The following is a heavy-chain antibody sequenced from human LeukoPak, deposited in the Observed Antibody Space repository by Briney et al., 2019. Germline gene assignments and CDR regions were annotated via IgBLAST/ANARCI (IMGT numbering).Heavy chain of an antibody. V-gene: IGHV3-21*01. Sequence: PGGSLRLSCAASGFTFSSYSMNWVRQAPGKGLEWVSSISSSSSYIYYADSVKGRFTISRDNAKNSLYLQMNSLRAEDTAVYYCARQSDNYYGSGSYPDYWGQGTLVTVSS. CDR1: GFTFSSYS. J-gene: IGHJ4*02. D-gene: IGHD3-10*01. CDR2: ISSSSSYI. CDR3: ARQSDNYYGSGSYPDY.